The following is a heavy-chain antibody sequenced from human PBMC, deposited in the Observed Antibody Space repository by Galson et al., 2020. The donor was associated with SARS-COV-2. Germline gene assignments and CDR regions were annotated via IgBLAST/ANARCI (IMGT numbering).Heavy chain of an antibody. V-gene: IGHV5-51*01. CDR3: ARQDCSGSSCYDYYHYGMDV. J-gene: IGHJ6*02. CDR2: IYPGDSDT. D-gene: IGHD2-2*01. CDR1: GYSFTSYW. Sequence: KVSCEGYGYSFTSYWIGWVRQMPGKGLEWMGIIYPGDSDTKYSPSFQGQVTISADKSISTAYLQWTSLKASDTATYYCARQDCSGSSCYDYYHYGMDVWGQGTTVTVSS.